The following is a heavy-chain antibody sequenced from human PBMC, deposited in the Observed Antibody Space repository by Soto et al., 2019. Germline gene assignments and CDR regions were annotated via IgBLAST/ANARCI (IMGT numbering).Heavy chain of an antibody. Sequence: ESLKISCKGSGYRFTSDWIGWVRQMPGKGLEWMGIFYPGDSDTRYSPSFQGQVTISADKPISTAYLQWRSLRAEDTAVYYCARGIAVAGTDYWGQGTLVTVSS. CDR3: ARGIAVAGTDY. CDR2: FYPGDSDT. D-gene: IGHD6-19*01. V-gene: IGHV5-51*04. CDR1: GYRFTSDW. J-gene: IGHJ4*02.